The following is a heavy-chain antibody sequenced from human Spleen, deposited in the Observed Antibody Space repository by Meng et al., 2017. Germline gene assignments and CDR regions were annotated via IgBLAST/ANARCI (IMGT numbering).Heavy chain of an antibody. CDR2: ISYDGSNQ. CDR3: AKRGGKERYCGGSCYPYYFDY. V-gene: IGHV3-30*01. CDR1: GFTFSSYS. Sequence: GESLKISCAASGFTFSSYSMHWVRQAPGKGPEWVAVISYDGSNQYYADSVKGRFTISRDNFKNTLYLQMNSLRAEDTAVYYCAKRGGKERYCGGSCYPYYFDYWGQGTLVTVSS. D-gene: IGHD2-15*01. J-gene: IGHJ4*02.